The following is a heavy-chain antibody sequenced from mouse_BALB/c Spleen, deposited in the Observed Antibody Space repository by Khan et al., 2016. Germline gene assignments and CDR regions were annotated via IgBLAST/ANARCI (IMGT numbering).Heavy chain of an antibody. Sequence: EVQLQESGPGLVKPSQSLSLTCSVTGYSITSGYYWNWIRQFPGNKLEWMGYISYDGSNNYNPSLKNRISITRDTSKNQFFLKLNPVTTEDTATYYCARAWYFDYWGQGTTLTVSS. J-gene: IGHJ2*01. CDR2: ISYDGSN. CDR1: GYSITSGYY. CDR3: ARAWYFDY. V-gene: IGHV3-6*02.